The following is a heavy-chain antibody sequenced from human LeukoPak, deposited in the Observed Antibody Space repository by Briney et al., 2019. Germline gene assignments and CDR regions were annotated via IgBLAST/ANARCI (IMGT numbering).Heavy chain of an antibody. J-gene: IGHJ4*02. Sequence: GEPLRLSCTASGFSFRSYWMTWVRQAPGKGLECVAIINQDGSTKSSVDSVKGRFTISRDNADNSLFLQMNSLRDDDTAVYYCGRADWGSVDYWGQGTPVTVSS. CDR2: INQDGSTK. D-gene: IGHD3-16*01. CDR3: GRADWGSVDY. V-gene: IGHV3-7*01. CDR1: GFSFRSYW.